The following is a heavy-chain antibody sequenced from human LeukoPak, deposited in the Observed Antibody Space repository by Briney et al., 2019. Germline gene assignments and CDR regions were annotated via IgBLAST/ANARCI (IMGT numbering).Heavy chain of an antibody. CDR3: ARDYGYCRGNICYASFDY. CDR1: GFTFSGYG. D-gene: IGHD2-2*01. V-gene: IGHV3-48*02. J-gene: IGHJ4*01. CDR2: MISNGNTE. Sequence: GGSLRLSCAASGFTFSGYGINWVRLAPGEGLEWVSMISNGNTEHYADSVKGRFTVSRDNARNSAYLQMNSLRDEDTAMYYCARDYGYCRGNICYASFDYWGHGTLVTVSS.